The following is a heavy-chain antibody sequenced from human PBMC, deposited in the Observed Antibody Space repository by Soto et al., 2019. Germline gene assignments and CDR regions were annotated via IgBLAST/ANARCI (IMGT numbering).Heavy chain of an antibody. D-gene: IGHD3-16*02. J-gene: IGHJ4*02. CDR1: GFTFDEYA. CDR2: IGWNSGSI. Sequence: EGQLVESGGGLVQPGRSLRLLCAVSGFTFDEYAMHWVRQRPGKGLEWVSSIGWNSGSIAYAGSVKGRFTISRDNANNSLSLQMNNLRTEDTALYYCAKGAYHSSGTYLFSLDDWGQGTLVTVSS. CDR3: AKGAYHSSGTYLFSLDD. V-gene: IGHV3-9*01.